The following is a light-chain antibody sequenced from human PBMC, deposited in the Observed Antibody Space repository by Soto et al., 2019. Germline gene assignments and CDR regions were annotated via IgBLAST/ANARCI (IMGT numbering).Light chain of an antibody. V-gene: IGLV2-14*03. CDR1: SSDVGRYNY. J-gene: IGLJ1*01. CDR3: RSFTSSSTFV. Sequence: QSVLAQPASVSGSRGQSITISCTGTSSDVGRYNYVSWFQQHPGKVPKLIIYDVSNRPSGVSDRFSGSKSGNTASLTISGLHPEDEADYYCRSFTSSSTFVFGTGTRSPS. CDR2: DVS.